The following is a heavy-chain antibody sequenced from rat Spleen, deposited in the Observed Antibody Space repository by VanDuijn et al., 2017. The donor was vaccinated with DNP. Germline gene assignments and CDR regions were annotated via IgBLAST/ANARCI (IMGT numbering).Heavy chain of an antibody. V-gene: IGHV4-2*01. CDR3: AKGPNYGGWGDSFDY. Sequence: EVKLVESGGGLVQPGRSLKLSCVASGFNFNDYWMGWVRQAPGKGLEWIGEINKESGTIIYSPSLKDKFAISRDNAQNTLYLQTRKLGSEETAIYYCAKGPNYGGWGDSFDYWGQGVMVTVSS. CDR1: GFNFNDYW. J-gene: IGHJ2*01. D-gene: IGHD1-11*01. CDR2: INKESGTI.